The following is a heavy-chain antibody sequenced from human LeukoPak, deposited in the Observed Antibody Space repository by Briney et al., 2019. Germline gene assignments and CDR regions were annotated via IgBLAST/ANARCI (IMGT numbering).Heavy chain of an antibody. V-gene: IGHV5-51*01. CDR3: ARQGVVIANYYMDV. CDR1: GYSFTSYW. Sequence: GESLKISCKGSGYSFTSYWIGWVLQMPGKGLEWMAIIYPHDSDIRYSPSFQGQVTISVDKSISTAYLQWSSLKASDTAMYYCARQGVVIANYYMDVWGKGTTVTVSS. D-gene: IGHD2-21*01. CDR2: IYPHDSDI. J-gene: IGHJ6*03.